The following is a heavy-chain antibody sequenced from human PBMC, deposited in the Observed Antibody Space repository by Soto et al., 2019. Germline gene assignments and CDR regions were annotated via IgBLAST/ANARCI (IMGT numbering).Heavy chain of an antibody. CDR2: ISHDGDTQ. J-gene: IGHJ4*02. CDR1: RFTFSNHA. Sequence: GGSLRLSCAASRFTFSNHAMHWVRQAPVKGLDWVAVISHDGDTQYYADSVKGRFTISRDNSKNTLYLQMNSLRTEDTAVYYCARSTGIAGYSIIWYHLGVDYWGQGIRVTV. D-gene: IGHD6-13*01. CDR3: ARSTGIAGYSIIWYHLGVDY. V-gene: IGHV3-30-3*01.